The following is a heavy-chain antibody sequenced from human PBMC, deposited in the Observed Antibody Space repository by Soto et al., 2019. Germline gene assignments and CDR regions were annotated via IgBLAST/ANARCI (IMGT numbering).Heavy chain of an antibody. Sequence: SETLSLTCTVSGGSISSYYWSWIRQPPGKGLEWIGYIYYSGSTNYNPSLKSRVTISVDTSKNQFSLKLSSVTAADTAVYYCARDGRPVGSSGWYGYFDNWGQGTLVTVSS. J-gene: IGHJ4*02. CDR2: IYYSGST. CDR3: ARDGRPVGSSGWYGYFDN. CDR1: GGSISSYY. D-gene: IGHD6-19*01. V-gene: IGHV4-59*01.